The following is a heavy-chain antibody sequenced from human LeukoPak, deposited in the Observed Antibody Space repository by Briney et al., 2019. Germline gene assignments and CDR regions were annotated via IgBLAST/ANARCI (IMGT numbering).Heavy chain of an antibody. V-gene: IGHV4-59*01. CDR3: AGGGDSGGYYYPMFDY. Sequence: SETLSLTCTGSGGSISSYYWSWIRQPPGKGLEWIGYIYYSGSTNYNPSLKSRVTISVDTSKNQFSLKLNSVTAADTAVYYCAGGGDSGGYYYPMFDYWGQGTLVTVSS. J-gene: IGHJ4*02. CDR1: GGSISSYY. CDR2: IYYSGST. D-gene: IGHD3-22*01.